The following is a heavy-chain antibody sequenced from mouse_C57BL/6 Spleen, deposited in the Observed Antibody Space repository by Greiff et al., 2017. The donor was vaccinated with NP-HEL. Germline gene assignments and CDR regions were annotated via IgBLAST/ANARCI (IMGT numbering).Heavy chain of an antibody. Sequence: EVHLVESGEGLVKPGGSLKLSCAASGFTFSSYAMSWVRQTPEKRLEWVAYISSGGDYIYYADTVKGRFTISRDNARNTLYLQMSSLKSEDTAMYYCTRATAQATGFAYWGQGTLVTVSA. CDR3: TRATAQATGFAY. CDR1: GFTFSSYA. CDR2: ISSGGDYI. J-gene: IGHJ3*01. V-gene: IGHV5-9-1*02. D-gene: IGHD3-2*02.